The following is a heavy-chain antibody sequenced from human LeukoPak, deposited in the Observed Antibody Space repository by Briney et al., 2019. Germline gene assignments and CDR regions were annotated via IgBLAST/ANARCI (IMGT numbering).Heavy chain of an antibody. J-gene: IGHJ4*02. D-gene: IGHD3-16*01. V-gene: IGHV3-74*01. Sequence: GGSLRLSCAASGLTFSNYWMHWVRQAPGKGLVWVSHIIQDGSVTFYADSVKGRFTISRDNAKNTVYLQMNSLRTEDMAVYYCATDDYRGLGYWGQGTLVTVSS. CDR3: ATDDYRGLGY. CDR1: GLTFSNYW. CDR2: IIQDGSVT.